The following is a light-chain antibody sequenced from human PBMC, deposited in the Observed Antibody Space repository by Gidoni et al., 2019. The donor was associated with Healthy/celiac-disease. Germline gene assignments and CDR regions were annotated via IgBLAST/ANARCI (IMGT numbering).Light chain of an antibody. J-gene: IGLJ3*02. CDR1: SSNIGAGYD. Sequence: QSVLTQPPSVYGAPGQRVTSSCTGSSSNIGAGYDVHWYQQLPGTAPKLLIYGNSNRPSGVPDRCSGSKSGTSASLAITGLQAEDEADYYCQSYDSSLSGWVFGGGTKLTVL. CDR3: QSYDSSLSGWV. CDR2: GNS. V-gene: IGLV1-40*01.